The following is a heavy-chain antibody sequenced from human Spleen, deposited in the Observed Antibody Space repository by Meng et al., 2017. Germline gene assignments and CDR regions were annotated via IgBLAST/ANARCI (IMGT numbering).Heavy chain of an antibody. V-gene: IGHV5-51*01. D-gene: IGHD7-27*01. CDR1: GYSFTSYW. J-gene: IGHJ4*02. CDR2: IYPGDSDT. Sequence: GGSLRLSCKGSGYSFTSYWIGWVRQMPGKGLEWMGIIYPGDSDTRYSPSFQGQVTISADKSISTAYLQWSSLKASDSAMYYCARPISGDYCFDYWGQGTLVTVSS. CDR3: ARPISGDYCFDY.